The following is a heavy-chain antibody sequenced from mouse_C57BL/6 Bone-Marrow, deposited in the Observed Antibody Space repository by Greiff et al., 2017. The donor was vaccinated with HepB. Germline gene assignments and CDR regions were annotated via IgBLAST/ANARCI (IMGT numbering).Heavy chain of an antibody. J-gene: IGHJ3*01. D-gene: IGHD1-1*01. CDR3: ARECISTGVEGGWCAY. CDR1: GYTFTSYW. V-gene: IGHV1-50*01. Sequence: QVQLQQPGAELVKPGASVKLSCKASGYTFTSYWMQWVKQRPGQGLEWIGEIDPSDSYTNYNQKFKGKATLTVDTSSSTAYMQLSSLTSEDSAVYDCARECISTGVEGGWCAYWGQGTLVTVSA. CDR2: IDPSDSYT.